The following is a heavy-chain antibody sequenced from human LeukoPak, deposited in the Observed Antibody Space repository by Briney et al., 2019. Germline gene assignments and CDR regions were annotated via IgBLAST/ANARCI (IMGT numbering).Heavy chain of an antibody. V-gene: IGHV3-48*03. CDR2: ISSSDTTI. Sequence: GSLRLSCAASGFTFSSYEMTWVRQAPGKGLEWVSNISSSDTTIHYADSVKGRFTISRDNARNSLYLQMNSLRAEDTAVYYCAGSRRDNYYYYYGMDVWGQGTTVTVSS. CDR3: AGSRRDNYYYYYGMDV. J-gene: IGHJ6*02. CDR1: GFTFSSYE. D-gene: IGHD5-24*01.